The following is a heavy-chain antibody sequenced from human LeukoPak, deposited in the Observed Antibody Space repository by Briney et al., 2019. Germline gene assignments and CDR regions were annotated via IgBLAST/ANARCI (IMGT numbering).Heavy chain of an antibody. CDR1: GGTFSSYA. CDR2: IIPIFGTA. V-gene: IGHV1-69*01. CDR3: ARDATAYSSSSPYNWFDP. Sequence: SVKVSCKASGGTFSSYAISWVRQAPGQGLEWMGGIIPIFGTANYAQKFQGRVTITADESTSTAYMELSSLRSEDTAVYYCARDATAYSSSSPYNWFDPWGQGTLVTVSS. J-gene: IGHJ5*02. D-gene: IGHD6-6*01.